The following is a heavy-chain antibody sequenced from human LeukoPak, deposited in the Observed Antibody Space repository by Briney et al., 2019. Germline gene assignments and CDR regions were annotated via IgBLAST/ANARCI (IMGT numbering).Heavy chain of an antibody. J-gene: IGHJ6*02. CDR3: ARDRGRGYYYGMDV. Sequence: GGSLRLSCAASGFTFSIYSMNWVRQAPGKGLEWVSYISSSSSTIYYADSVKGRFTISRDDAKNSLYLQMNSLRAEDTAVYYCARDRGRGYYYGMDVWGQGTTVTVSS. CDR2: ISSSSSTI. V-gene: IGHV3-48*04. CDR1: GFTFSIYS. D-gene: IGHD3-10*01.